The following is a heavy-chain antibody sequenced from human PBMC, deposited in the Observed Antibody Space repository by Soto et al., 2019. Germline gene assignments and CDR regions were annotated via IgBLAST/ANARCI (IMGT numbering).Heavy chain of an antibody. CDR1: GFTFDDYA. V-gene: IGHV3-9*01. D-gene: IGHD6-6*01. Sequence: EVQLVESGGGLVQPGRSLRLSCAASGFTFDDYAMHWVRQAPGKGLEWVSGISWNSGSIGYADSAKGRFTISRDNAKNSLYLQMNSLRAEDTALYYCAKEGYSSSSGYYYGMDVWGQGTTVTVSS. CDR3: AKEGYSSSSGYYYGMDV. J-gene: IGHJ6*02. CDR2: ISWNSGSI.